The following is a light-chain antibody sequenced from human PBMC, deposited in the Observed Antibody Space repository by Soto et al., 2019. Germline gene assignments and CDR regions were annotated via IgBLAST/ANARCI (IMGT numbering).Light chain of an antibody. J-gene: IGKJ4*01. CDR2: STS. CDR1: QSVNNNY. Sequence: EIVLTQSPGTLSLFPGERATLSCRASQSVNNNYLGWYQQKPGQAPRLLIYSTSRRSRGIPDRFSGSGSGTYFTLTISRLEPEDFAVYYCQQYGGSVTFGGGTKVEIK. V-gene: IGKV3-20*01. CDR3: QQYGGSVT.